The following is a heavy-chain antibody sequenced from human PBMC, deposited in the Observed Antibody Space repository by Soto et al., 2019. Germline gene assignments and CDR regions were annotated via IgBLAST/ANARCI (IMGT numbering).Heavy chain of an antibody. D-gene: IGHD6-19*01. CDR3: AKDVGIAVAGGFDP. V-gene: IGHV3-23*01. Sequence: PVGSLRLSCAASGFTFSSYAMSWVRQAPGKGLEWVSAISGSGGSTYYADSVKGRFTIFRDNSKNTLYLQMNSLRAEDTAVYYCAKDVGIAVAGGFDPWGQGTLVTVSS. CDR2: ISGSGGST. CDR1: GFTFSSYA. J-gene: IGHJ5*02.